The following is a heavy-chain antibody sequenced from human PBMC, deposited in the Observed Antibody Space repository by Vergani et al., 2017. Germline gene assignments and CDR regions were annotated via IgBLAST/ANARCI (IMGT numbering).Heavy chain of an antibody. CDR3: AGGNIALSYSSSWYSWGNWFDP. V-gene: IGHV1-8*01. D-gene: IGHD6-13*01. CDR2: MNPNSGNT. Sequence: QVQLVQSGAEVKKPGASVKVSCKASGYTFTSYDINWVRQATGQGLEWMGWMNPNSGNTGYAQKFQGRVTMTRNTSISTAYMELSSLRSEDTAVYYCAGGNIALSYSSSWYSWGNWFDPWGQGTLVTVSS. CDR1: GYTFTSYD. J-gene: IGHJ5*02.